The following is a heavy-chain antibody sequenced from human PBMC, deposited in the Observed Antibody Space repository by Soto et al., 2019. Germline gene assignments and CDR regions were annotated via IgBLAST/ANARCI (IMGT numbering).Heavy chain of an antibody. D-gene: IGHD5-12*01. CDR3: AASCVACGGFNYYGMDV. Sequence: SETLSLTFTVSGGSISGSFWSWIRQPPGKRPEWIGYIYYSGSTYYNPSLKSRVTISVDTSKNQFSLKLSSVTAADTAVYYCAASCVACGGFNYYGMDVWGQGTTVS. V-gene: IGHV4-59*06. CDR1: GGSISGSF. J-gene: IGHJ6*02. CDR2: IYYSGST.